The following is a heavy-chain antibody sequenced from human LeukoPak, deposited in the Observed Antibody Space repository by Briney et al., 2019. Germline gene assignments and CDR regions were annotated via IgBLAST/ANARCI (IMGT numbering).Heavy chain of an antibody. Sequence: GASVKVSCKASGYTFTGYYMHWVRQSPGPGLEWMGWINPNSGGTNYAQKFQGWVTMTRDTSISTAYMELSRLRSDDTAVYYCARESVLWFGESWVYYFDYWGQGTLVTVSS. CDR3: ARESVLWFGESWVYYFDY. V-gene: IGHV1-2*04. CDR1: GYTFTGYY. J-gene: IGHJ4*02. D-gene: IGHD3-10*01. CDR2: INPNSGGT.